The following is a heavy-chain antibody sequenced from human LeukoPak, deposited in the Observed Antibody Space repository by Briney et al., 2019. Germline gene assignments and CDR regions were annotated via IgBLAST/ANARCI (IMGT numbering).Heavy chain of an antibody. V-gene: IGHV5-10-1*01. CDR3: ARSSSPFDY. CDR2: IDPSDSYT. Sequence: GESLKISCKGSGYSFTSYWITWVRQLPGKGLEWMGTIDPSDSYTSYSPSFQGHVTIAADKSITTAYLQWSSLKASDTAMYYCARSSSPFDYWGQGTLVTVSS. D-gene: IGHD2-2*01. CDR1: GYSFTSYW. J-gene: IGHJ4*02.